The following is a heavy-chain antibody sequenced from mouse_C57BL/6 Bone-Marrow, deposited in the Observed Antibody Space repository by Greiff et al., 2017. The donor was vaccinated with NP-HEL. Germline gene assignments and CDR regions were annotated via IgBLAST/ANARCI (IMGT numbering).Heavy chain of an antibody. Sequence: QVHVKQSGAELVRPGASVTLSCKASGYTFTDYEMHWVKQTPVHGLEWIGAIDPETGGTDYNQKFKGKAILTADKSSSTSYMELRCLTSEASAVYYCTRGGTCAWFAYWGQGTLVTVSA. CDR2: IDPETGGT. V-gene: IGHV1-15*01. J-gene: IGHJ3*01. D-gene: IGHD3-3*01. CDR3: TRGGTCAWFAY. CDR1: GYTFTDYE.